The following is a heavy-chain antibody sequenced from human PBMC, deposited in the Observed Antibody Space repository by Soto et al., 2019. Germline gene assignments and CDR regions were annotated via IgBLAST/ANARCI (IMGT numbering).Heavy chain of an antibody. V-gene: IGHV3-7*04. D-gene: IGHD3-9*01. Sequence: EVQLVESGGGLVQPGGPLRLSCAASGFTFSSYWMSWVRQAPGQGLEWVANIKQDGSEKYYVDSVKGRFTIPRDYAKNPLYLQKNSLRAEDTAVYYCTRAYYHILTGYWAVYWVQATLVTVSS. CDR3: TRAYYHILTGYWAVY. J-gene: IGHJ4*02. CDR1: GFTFSSYW. CDR2: IKQDGSEK.